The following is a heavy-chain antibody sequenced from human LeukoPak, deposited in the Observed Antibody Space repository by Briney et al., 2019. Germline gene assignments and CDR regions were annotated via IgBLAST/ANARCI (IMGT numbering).Heavy chain of an antibody. CDR1: GGSISNYY. J-gene: IGHJ4*02. V-gene: IGHV4-4*07. CDR3: ARTSARGAQFDY. D-gene: IGHD3-10*01. CDR2: IYASGST. Sequence: SETLSPTCTVSGGSISNYYWSWIRQPAGMGLEWIGRIYASGSTNYNPSLKSRVTMSVDTSNNQFSLNLSSVTAAGTAVYYCARTSARGAQFDYWGQGTLVTVSS.